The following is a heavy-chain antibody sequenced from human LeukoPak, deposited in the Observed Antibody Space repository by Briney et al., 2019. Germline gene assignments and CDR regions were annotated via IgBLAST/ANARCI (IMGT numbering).Heavy chain of an antibody. CDR3: ARDLSGYDLIGMDV. Sequence: GASVKVSCKASRYTFTRYGISWVRQAPGQGIECMGWISAYHGNTYYAQKLQGRVTMTTDTSTSTAYMELRSLRSDDTAVYYCARDLSGYDLIGMDVWGKGTTVTVSS. J-gene: IGHJ6*04. V-gene: IGHV1-18*04. CDR2: ISAYHGNT. D-gene: IGHD5-12*01. CDR1: RYTFTRYG.